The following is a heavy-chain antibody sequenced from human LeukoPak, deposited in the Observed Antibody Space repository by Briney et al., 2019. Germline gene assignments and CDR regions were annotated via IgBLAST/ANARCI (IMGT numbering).Heavy chain of an antibody. V-gene: IGHV4-39*07. J-gene: IGHJ5*02. Sequence: SETLSLTCTVSGGSISSTSYYWGWIRQPPGKGLEWIGNIYSSGNTYYNPSLKSRVTISIDTSKNQFSLKVNSVTAADTAVYYCARGPEWAYFDPWGQGTLVTVSS. CDR3: ARGPEWAYFDP. CDR1: GGSISSTSYY. CDR2: IYSSGNT. D-gene: IGHD1-14*01.